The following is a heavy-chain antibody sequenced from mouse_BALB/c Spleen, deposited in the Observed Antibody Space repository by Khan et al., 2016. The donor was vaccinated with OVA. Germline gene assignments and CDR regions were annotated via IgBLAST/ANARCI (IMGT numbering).Heavy chain of an antibody. J-gene: IGHJ4*01. D-gene: IGHD6-1*01. CDR3: AASILFYYSMDY. V-gene: IGHV1-7*01. CDR1: GYTFTSYW. CDR2: INPSTGYT. Sequence: LEVSGAELAKPGASVKMSCKASGYTFTSYWMHWVKQRPGQGLEWIGYINPSTGYTEYNQKFKDKATLTTDKSSSTAYMQLSSLTSEDSAVYYCAASILFYYSMDYWGQGTSVTVSS.